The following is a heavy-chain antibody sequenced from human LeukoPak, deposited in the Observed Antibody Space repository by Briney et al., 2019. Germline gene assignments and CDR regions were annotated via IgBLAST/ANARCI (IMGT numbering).Heavy chain of an antibody. J-gene: IGHJ4*02. CDR3: TTLGRITMVRGVRRGVGY. Sequence: PGGSLRLPCAASGFTFSNAWMSWVRQAPGKGLEWVGRIKSKTDGGTTDYAAPVKGRFTISRDDSKNTLYLQMNSLKTEDTAVYYCTTLGRITMVRGVRRGVGYWGQGTLVTVSS. V-gene: IGHV3-15*01. D-gene: IGHD3-10*01. CDR2: IKSKTDGGTT. CDR1: GFTFSNAW.